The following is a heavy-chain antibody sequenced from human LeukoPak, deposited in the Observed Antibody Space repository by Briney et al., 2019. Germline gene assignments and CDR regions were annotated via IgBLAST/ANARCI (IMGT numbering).Heavy chain of an antibody. D-gene: IGHD6-13*01. Sequence: GASVKVSCKASGYTLTSYYMHWVRQVPGQGLEWMRIINPSGGSTSYAQKFQGRVTMTRDMSTSTVYMELSSLRSEDTAVYYCARGIAAAGNVVGEYDVTPDYWGQGTLVTVSS. CDR3: ARGIAAAGNVVGEYDVTPDY. CDR2: INPSGGST. V-gene: IGHV1-46*01. CDR1: GYTLTSYY. J-gene: IGHJ4*02.